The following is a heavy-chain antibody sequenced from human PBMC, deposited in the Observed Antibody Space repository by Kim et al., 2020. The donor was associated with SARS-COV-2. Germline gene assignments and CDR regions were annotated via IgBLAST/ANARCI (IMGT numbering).Heavy chain of an antibody. D-gene: IGHD6-25*01. J-gene: IGHJ4*02. CDR1: GFTFSSYA. Sequence: GGSLRLSCAASGFTFSSYAMHWVRQAPGKGLEWVAVISYDGSNKYYADSVKGRFTISRDNSKNTLYLQMNSLRAEDTAVYYCARDLGRPERPYFDYWGQG. CDR3: ARDLGRPERPYFDY. V-gene: IGHV3-30*04. CDR2: ISYDGSNK.